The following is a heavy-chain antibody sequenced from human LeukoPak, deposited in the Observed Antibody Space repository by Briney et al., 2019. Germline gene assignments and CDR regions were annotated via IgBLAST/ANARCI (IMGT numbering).Heavy chain of an antibody. J-gene: IGHJ4*02. CDR3: ASPRLLTYCGGDCYSFDY. Sequence: TRRSLRLSCVASGFTFTSYWTRCVRHTPQGGLGWVSRIHSDGSSSSYEDSVKGRFTISRDDAKNTQYLQMNSLRAEDTAVYYCASPRLLTYCGGDCYSFDYWGQGTLVTVS. CDR1: GFTFTSYW. D-gene: IGHD2-21*02. CDR2: IHSDGSSS. V-gene: IGHV3-74*01.